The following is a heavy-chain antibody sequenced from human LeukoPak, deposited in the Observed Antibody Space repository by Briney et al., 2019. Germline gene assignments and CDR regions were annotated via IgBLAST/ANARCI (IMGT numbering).Heavy chain of an antibody. J-gene: IGHJ4*02. CDR3: ASMYSSGWYYFDY. V-gene: IGHV4-59*01. CDR1: GGSISSYY. Sequence: SETLSLTCTVSGGSISSYYWSWIRQPPGKGLEWIVYIYYSGSTNYNPSLKSRVTLSVDTSKNQFSLKLSSVTAADTAVYYCASMYSSGWYYFDYWGQGTLVTVSS. D-gene: IGHD6-19*01. CDR2: IYYSGST.